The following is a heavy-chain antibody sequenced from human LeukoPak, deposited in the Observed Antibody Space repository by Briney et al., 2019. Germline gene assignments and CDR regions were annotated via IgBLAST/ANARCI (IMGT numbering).Heavy chain of an antibody. CDR1: GGYIISRSHY. Sequence: PSETLSLTCTVSGGYIISRSHYWGWVRQPPGKGLEWIGEIYHTGGTNYNPSLKSRVTISVDKSKNQFSLKLTSVTAADTAVYYCARTYCTTTSCYQWLDYWGQGILVTISS. CDR2: IYHTGGT. J-gene: IGHJ4*02. V-gene: IGHV4-39*07. CDR3: ARTYCTTTSCYQWLDY. D-gene: IGHD2-2*01.